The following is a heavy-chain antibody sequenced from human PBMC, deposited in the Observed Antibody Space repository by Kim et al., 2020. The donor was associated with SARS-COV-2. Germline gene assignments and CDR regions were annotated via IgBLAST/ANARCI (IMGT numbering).Heavy chain of an antibody. D-gene: IGHD2-15*01. J-gene: IGHJ4*02. V-gene: IGHV7-4-1*01. Sequence: ASVKVSCKASGYTFTSYAMNWVRQAPGQELAWMGWINTNTGNPTYAQGFTGRFVFSLDTSVSTAYLQFRGLKAEDTAVYYCARVYCSGGSCYTRGKFDYWGQGTLVTAAS. CDR1: GYTFTSYA. CDR2: INTNTGNP. CDR3: ARVYCSGGSCYTRGKFDY.